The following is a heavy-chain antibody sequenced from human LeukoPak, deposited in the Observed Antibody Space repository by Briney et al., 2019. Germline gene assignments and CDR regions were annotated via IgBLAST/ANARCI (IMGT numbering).Heavy chain of an antibody. CDR1: GGSISSSSYY. J-gene: IGHJ4*02. V-gene: IGHV4-39*07. D-gene: IGHD1-26*01. CDR3: ARDSGAGKYYFDY. CDR2: IYYSGST. Sequence: SETLSLTCTVSGGSISSSSYYWGWIRQPPGKGLEWIGSIYYSGSTYYNPSLKSRVTISVDTSKNQFSLKLSSVTAVDTAVYYCARDSGAGKYYFDYWGQGTLVTVSS.